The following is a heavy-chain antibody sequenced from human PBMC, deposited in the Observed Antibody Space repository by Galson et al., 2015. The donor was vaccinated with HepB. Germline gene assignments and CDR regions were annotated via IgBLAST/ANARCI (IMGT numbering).Heavy chain of an antibody. Sequence: SLRLSCAASRFTFSRNRMSWVRQAPGKGLEWVANIKQDGSEKYYVDSVKGRFTISRDNAKNSLYLQMNSLRAEDTAVYYCARLGEYSSSLPAWFYYYYMDVWGKGTTVTVSS. CDR3: ARLGEYSSSLPAWFYYYYMDV. CDR2: IKQDGSEK. V-gene: IGHV3-7*01. J-gene: IGHJ6*03. D-gene: IGHD6-6*01. CDR1: RFTFSRNR.